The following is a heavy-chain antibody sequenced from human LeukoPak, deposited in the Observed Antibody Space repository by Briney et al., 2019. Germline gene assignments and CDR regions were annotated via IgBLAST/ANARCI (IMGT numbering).Heavy chain of an antibody. D-gene: IGHD2-2*03. J-gene: IGHJ3*02. CDR1: GFTVSSNY. CDR3: ASRGYCSSTSCSKGAFDI. V-gene: IGHV3-53*01. Sequence: GGSLRLSCAASGFTVSSNYMSWVRQAPGKGLEWVSVIYSGGSTYYADSVKGRFNTSRDNSKNTLYLQINSLRAEDTAVYYCASRGYCSSTSCSKGAFDIWGQGTMVTVSS. CDR2: IYSGGST.